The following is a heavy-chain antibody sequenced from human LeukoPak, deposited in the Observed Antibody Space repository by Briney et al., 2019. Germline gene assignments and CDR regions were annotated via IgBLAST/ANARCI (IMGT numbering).Heavy chain of an antibody. J-gene: IGHJ4*02. D-gene: IGHD1-26*01. CDR1: GGSISSSSYY. V-gene: IGHV4-39*01. CDR2: IYYSGST. Sequence: PSETLSLTCTVSGGSISSSSYYWGWIRQPPGKGLEWIGSIYYSGSTYYNPSLKSRVTISVDTSKNQFSLKLSSVTAADTAVYYCAREHTGPFDYWGQGTLVTVSS. CDR3: AREHTGPFDY.